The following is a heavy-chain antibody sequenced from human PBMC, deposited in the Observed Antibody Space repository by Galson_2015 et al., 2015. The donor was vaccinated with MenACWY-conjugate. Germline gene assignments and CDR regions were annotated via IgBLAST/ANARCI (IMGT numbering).Heavy chain of an antibody. CDR2: YN. CDR3: AREERGSYYYYGLDV. J-gene: IGHJ6*02. V-gene: IGHV6-1*01. Sequence: YNDYAVSVKSRITINPDTAKNQLSLHLKSVTPEDTAIYYCAREERGSYYYYGLDVWGQGTTVTVSS. D-gene: IGHD2-15*01.